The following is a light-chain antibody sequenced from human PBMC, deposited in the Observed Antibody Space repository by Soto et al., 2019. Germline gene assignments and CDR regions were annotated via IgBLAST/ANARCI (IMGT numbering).Light chain of an antibody. Sequence: EIVLTQSPATLSLAPGERATLSCRASQSVSSYLLWYQQKPGQAPRALIYDASNRATGIPARFSGSGSGTDLTLTISSLEPEDFAVYYCQQRYNAPWTFGQGTKVEIK. CDR1: QSVSSY. V-gene: IGKV3-11*01. CDR3: QQRYNAPWT. CDR2: DAS. J-gene: IGKJ1*01.